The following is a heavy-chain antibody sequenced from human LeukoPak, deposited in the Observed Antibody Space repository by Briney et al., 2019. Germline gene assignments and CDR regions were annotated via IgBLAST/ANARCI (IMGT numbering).Heavy chain of an antibody. V-gene: IGHV3-7*05. CDR1: GFTFSRNW. D-gene: IGHD4-17*01. CDR2: IKQDGSQK. J-gene: IGHJ4*02. Sequence: GGSLRLSCAASGFTFSRNWMSWVRQATGKGPEWVANIKQDGSQKYYVDSVKGRFTISRDNAKMSLYLQMNSLRAEDTAVYYCAREVYGDNYFDYWGREPWSPSPQ. CDR3: AREVYGDNYFDY.